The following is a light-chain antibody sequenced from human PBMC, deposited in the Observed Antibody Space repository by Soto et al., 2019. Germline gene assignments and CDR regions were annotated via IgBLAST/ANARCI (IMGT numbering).Light chain of an antibody. CDR3: QQYDRHPWT. CDR1: QSLSRW. Sequence: DIHLTKSHSTVSPSVGDRVTITGRASQSLSRWLAWYQQKPGKAPKLLMYKASTLQTGVPSRFSGSGSGTEFTLTISGLQPDDFATDYCQQYDRHPWTFGQGTRV. CDR2: KAS. J-gene: IGKJ1*01. V-gene: IGKV1-5*03.